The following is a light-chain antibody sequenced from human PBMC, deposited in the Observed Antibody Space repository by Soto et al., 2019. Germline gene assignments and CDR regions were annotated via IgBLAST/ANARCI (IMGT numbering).Light chain of an antibody. CDR2: DAS. CDR1: QGITNY. J-gene: IGKJ5*01. Sequence: DIQLTQSPSCLSASVGDRVTMACRASQGITNYLAWYQQKPGKAPKLLIYDASTLQSGVPSRFSGSGSGTEFTLTISSLLPEDFVTYYCQYLNGAPTITFGQGTRLEIK. V-gene: IGKV1-9*01. CDR3: QYLNGAPTIT.